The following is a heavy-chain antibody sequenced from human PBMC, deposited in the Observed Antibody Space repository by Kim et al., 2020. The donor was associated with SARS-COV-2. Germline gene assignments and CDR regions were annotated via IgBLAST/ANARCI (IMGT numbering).Heavy chain of an antibody. Sequence: GGSLRLSCAASGFTFSSYAMSWVRQAPGKGLVWVSAISGSGGSTYYADSVKGRLTISRDNSKNTLYLQMNSLRAEDTAVYYCAKDPQEFGGDPGYWGQGTLVTVPS. D-gene: IGHD4-17*01. CDR2: ISGSGGST. CDR1: GFTFSSYA. V-gene: IGHV3-23*01. J-gene: IGHJ4*02. CDR3: AKDPQEFGGDPGY.